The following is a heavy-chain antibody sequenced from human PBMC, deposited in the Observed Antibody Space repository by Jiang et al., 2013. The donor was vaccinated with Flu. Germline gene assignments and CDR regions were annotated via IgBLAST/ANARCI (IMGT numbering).Heavy chain of an antibody. CDR2: ISSSSSYI. V-gene: IGHV3-21*01. D-gene: IGHD2-2*01. J-gene: IGHJ6*02. CDR3: ARLSRGQYQLLSRYYYYGMDV. CDR1: GFTFSSYS. Sequence: QLLESGEAWSSLGGSLRLSCAASGFTFSSYSMNWSAGSGKGLEWVSSISSSSSYIYYADSVKGRFTISRDNAKNSLCLQMNSLRAEDTAVYYCARLSRGQYQLLSRYYYYGMDVWGQGTTVTVSS.